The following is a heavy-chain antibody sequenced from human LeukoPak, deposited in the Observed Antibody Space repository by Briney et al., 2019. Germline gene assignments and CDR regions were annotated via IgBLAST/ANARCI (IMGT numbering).Heavy chain of an antibody. CDR3: AKVLRAVGVIFDY. CDR2: ISGSGGST. CDR1: GFTFSSYA. V-gene: IGHV3-23*01. Sequence: GGSLRLSCAASGFTFSSYAMSWVRQAPGKGLERVSAISGSGGSTYYADSVKGRFTISRDNSKNTLYLQMNSLRAEDTAVYYCAKVLRAVGVIFDYWGQGTLVTVSS. D-gene: IGHD2-15*01. J-gene: IGHJ4*02.